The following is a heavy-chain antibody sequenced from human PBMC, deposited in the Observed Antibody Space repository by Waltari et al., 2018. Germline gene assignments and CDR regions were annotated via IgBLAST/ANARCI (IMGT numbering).Heavy chain of an antibody. Sequence: EVQLLESGGGLVQPGGSLRLSCAASGFTFSDHAMSWVRQAPGKGLEWVSVITGGVDSTYYAESLKGRFTVSRDKSKNTLYLQMNSLTAEDTAVYYCAKDWRRSLEYLDWLLFALDDWGQGTLVTVSS. J-gene: IGHJ4*02. D-gene: IGHD3-3*02. CDR2: ITGGVDST. CDR1: GFTFSDHA. CDR3: AKDWRRSLEYLDWLLFALDD. V-gene: IGHV3-23*01.